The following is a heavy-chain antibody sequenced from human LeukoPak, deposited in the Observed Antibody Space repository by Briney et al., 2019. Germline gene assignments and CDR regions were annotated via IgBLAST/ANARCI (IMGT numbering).Heavy chain of an antibody. V-gene: IGHV3-23*01. CDR2: ISGSGGST. CDR1: GFTFSSYA. CDR3: AKDIPTYYDILARSRALGAFDI. Sequence: GGSLRLSCAASGFTFSSYAMSWVRQAPGKGLEWVSAISGSGGSTYYADSVKGRFTISRDNSKNTLYLQMNSLRAEDTAVYYCAKDIPTYYDILARSRALGAFDIWGQGTMVTVSS. J-gene: IGHJ3*02. D-gene: IGHD3-9*01.